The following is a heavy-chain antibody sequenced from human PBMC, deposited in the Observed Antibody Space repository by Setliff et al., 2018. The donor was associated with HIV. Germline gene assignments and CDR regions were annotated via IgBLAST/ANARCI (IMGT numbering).Heavy chain of an antibody. CDR3: ASVTMVRLIGVYHMDV. V-gene: IGHV4-4*02. Sequence: SETLSLTCAVSGGSINGSSWWSWVRQPPGKGLEWIGEIYHTGSTIYNPSPKSRVTISVDKSNNRFSLKMNYVTAADAAVYYCASVTMVRLIGVYHMDVWGKGTPVTVSS. J-gene: IGHJ6*03. CDR2: IYHTGST. D-gene: IGHD3-10*01. CDR1: GGSINGSSW.